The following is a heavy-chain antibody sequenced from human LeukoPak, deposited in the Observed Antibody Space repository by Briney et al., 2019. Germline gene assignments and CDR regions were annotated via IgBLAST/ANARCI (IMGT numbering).Heavy chain of an antibody. CDR3: ARRVYPYYFDY. V-gene: IGHV4-38-2*01. CDR2: ISHSGST. Sequence: TSETLSLTYAVSGYSISSGYYWGWIRQPPGKGLEWIGTISHSGSTYYNPSLKSRVTISIDTSKNQFSLKLYSVTAADTAVYYCARRVYPYYFDYWGQGTLVTASS. CDR1: GYSISSGYY. D-gene: IGHD5/OR15-5a*01. J-gene: IGHJ4*02.